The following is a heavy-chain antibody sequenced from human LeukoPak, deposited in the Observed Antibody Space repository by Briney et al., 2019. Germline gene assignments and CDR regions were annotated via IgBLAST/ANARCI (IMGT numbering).Heavy chain of an antibody. J-gene: IGHJ3*02. Sequence: GGTLRLSCAASGFTFSSYGMSWVRQAPGKGLEWVSAISGSGGSTYYADSVKGRFTISRDNSKNTLYLQMNSLRAEDTAVYYCAKRNTQHIVSFDAFDIWGQGTMVTVSS. CDR3: AKRNTQHIVSFDAFDI. D-gene: IGHD5-12*01. CDR2: ISGSGGST. CDR1: GFTFSSYG. V-gene: IGHV3-23*01.